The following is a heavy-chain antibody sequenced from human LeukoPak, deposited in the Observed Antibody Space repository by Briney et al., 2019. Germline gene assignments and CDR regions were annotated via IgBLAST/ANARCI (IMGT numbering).Heavy chain of an antibody. CDR3: TRERDYYDGSGLDY. D-gene: IGHD3-22*01. CDR1: LFTYGDYA. CDR2: IRSKACGGAT. V-gene: IGHV3-49*04. Sequence: PGRSLRLSCTASLFTYGDYALSWVRQAPGKGLEWVGFIRSKACGGATEFAASVKGIFNISGDHYKRIAYLQMNSLKTEDTAVYYCTRERDYYDGSGLDYWGQGTLVTVSS. J-gene: IGHJ4*02.